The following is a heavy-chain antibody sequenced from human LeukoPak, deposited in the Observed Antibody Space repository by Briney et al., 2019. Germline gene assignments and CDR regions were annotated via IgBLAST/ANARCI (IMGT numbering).Heavy chain of an antibody. V-gene: IGHV3-23*01. D-gene: IGHD6-19*01. J-gene: IGHJ1*01. Sequence: GGSLRLSCAASGFTFSSYGMHWVRQAPGKGLEWVAVISGSGGNTYYANSVKGRFTISRDNSKNTLYLQMNSLRAEDTAVYYCSKDPSVAGTAEYFQHWGQGTLVTVSS. CDR3: SKDPSVAGTAEYFQH. CDR1: GFTFSSYG. CDR2: ISGSGGNT.